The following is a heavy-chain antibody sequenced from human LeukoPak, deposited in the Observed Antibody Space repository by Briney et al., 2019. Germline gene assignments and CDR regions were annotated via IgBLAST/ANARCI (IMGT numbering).Heavy chain of an antibody. Sequence: GGSLRLSCAASGFTFSSYSMNWVRQAPGKGLEWVSYISSSGSTICYADSVKGRFTISRDNAKNSLYLQMNSLRAEDTAVYYCARDWYHAIDYWGQGTLVTVSS. J-gene: IGHJ4*02. CDR2: ISSSGSTI. D-gene: IGHD2-2*01. CDR3: ARDWYHAIDY. CDR1: GFTFSSYS. V-gene: IGHV3-48*04.